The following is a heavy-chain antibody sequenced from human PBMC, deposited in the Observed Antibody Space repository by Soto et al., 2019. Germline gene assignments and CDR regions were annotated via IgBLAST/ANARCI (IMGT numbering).Heavy chain of an antibody. CDR3: TREITMVRGAPLDY. V-gene: IGHV3-49*04. D-gene: IGHD3-10*01. Sequence: GGSLRLSCTASGFTFGDYAMSWVRQAPGKGLEWVGFIRSKAYGGTTEYAASVKGRFTISRDDSKSIAYLQMNSLKAEDTAVYYCTREITMVRGAPLDYWGQGTLVTVSS. CDR1: GFTFGDYA. J-gene: IGHJ4*02. CDR2: IRSKAYGGTT.